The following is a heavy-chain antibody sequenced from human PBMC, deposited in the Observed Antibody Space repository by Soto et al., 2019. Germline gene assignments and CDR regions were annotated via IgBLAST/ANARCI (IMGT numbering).Heavy chain of an antibody. CDR2: IHYSGST. J-gene: IGHJ4*02. D-gene: IGHD2-2*01. CDR3: TKYRRTDAEGHSFDY. CDR1: GGSISGSY. V-gene: IGHV4-59*01. Sequence: LSLTCTVSGGSISGSYWSWIRQTPGKVLEWVGYIHYSGSTNYNPSLKSRVTMSVDSAKNQFSLQLSSVTAADTAVYFCTKYRRTDAEGHSFDYWGQGALVTVSS.